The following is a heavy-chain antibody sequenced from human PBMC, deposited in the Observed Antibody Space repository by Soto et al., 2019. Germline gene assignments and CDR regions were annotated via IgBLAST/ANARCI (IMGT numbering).Heavy chain of an antibody. D-gene: IGHD3-10*02. CDR2: ISYDGSNT. CDR1: GFTFSRFS. V-gene: IGHV3-30-3*01. CDR3: ARDHGMFLSYYYYGMDV. Sequence: QVQLVESGGGVVQPGRSLKLSCEASGFTFSRFSMHWVRQAPGTGLAWVAVISYDGSNTHYAESVKGRFNIARDDSKNTVYPQMNNLRGEHSAVYNCARDHGMFLSYYYYGMDVWGQVTTVTVS. J-gene: IGHJ6*02.